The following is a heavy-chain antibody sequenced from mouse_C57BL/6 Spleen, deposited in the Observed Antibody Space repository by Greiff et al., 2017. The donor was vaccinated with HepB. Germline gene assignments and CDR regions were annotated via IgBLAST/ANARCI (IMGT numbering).Heavy chain of an antibody. J-gene: IGHJ2*01. CDR1: GYTFTSYW. V-gene: IGHV1-50*01. D-gene: IGHD2-4*01. Sequence: VQLQQSGAELVKPGASVKLSCKASGYTFTSYWMQWVKQRPGQGLEWIGEIDPSDSYTNYNQKFKGKATLTVDTSSSTAYMQLSSLTSEDSAVYYCARKRGMITTVFDYWGQGTTLTVSS. CDR2: IDPSDSYT. CDR3: ARKRGMITTVFDY.